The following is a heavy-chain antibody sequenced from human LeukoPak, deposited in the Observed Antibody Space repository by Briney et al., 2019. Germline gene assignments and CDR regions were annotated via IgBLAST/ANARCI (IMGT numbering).Heavy chain of an antibody. V-gene: IGHV3-7*03. J-gene: IGHJ4*02. CDR3: AKGSYYDSSGSFYFDY. CDR1: GFTFSNFW. CDR2: IKQDETEK. Sequence: GGSLRLSCTASGFTFSNFWMGWVRQAPGKGLEWVANIKQDETEKFYLGSVKGRFTISRDNSKNTLYVQVNSLGTEDTAAYYCAKGSYYDSSGSFYFDYWGQGTLVTVSS. D-gene: IGHD3-22*01.